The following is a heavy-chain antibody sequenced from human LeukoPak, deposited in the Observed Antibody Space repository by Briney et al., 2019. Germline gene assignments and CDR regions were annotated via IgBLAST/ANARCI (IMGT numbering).Heavy chain of an antibody. Sequence: ASVKVSCKASGGTFISYAISWVRQAPGQGLEWMGGIIPIFGTANYAQKFQGRVTITADESTSTAYMELSSLRSEDTAVYYCARAPTGGGSGYFTYFDYWGQGTLVTVSS. CDR1: GGTFISYA. CDR2: IIPIFGTA. D-gene: IGHD3-22*01. V-gene: IGHV1-69*01. J-gene: IGHJ4*02. CDR3: ARAPTGGGSGYFTYFDY.